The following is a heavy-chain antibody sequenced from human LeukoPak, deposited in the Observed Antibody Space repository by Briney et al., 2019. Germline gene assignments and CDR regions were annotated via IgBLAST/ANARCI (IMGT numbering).Heavy chain of an antibody. J-gene: IGHJ4*02. Sequence: GGSLRLSCAASGFTFSGYIMNWVRQAPGKGLEWVANIKQDGSEKDYVDSVKGRFTISRDNAKKSLFLQMNSLRAEDTAVYYCARDFDYFDYWGQGTLVTVSS. D-gene: IGHD3-3*01. V-gene: IGHV3-7*01. CDR2: IKQDGSEK. CDR1: GFTFSGYI. CDR3: ARDFDYFDY.